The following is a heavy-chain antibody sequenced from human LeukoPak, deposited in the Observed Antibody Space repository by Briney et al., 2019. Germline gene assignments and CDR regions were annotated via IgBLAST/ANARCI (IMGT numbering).Heavy chain of an antibody. D-gene: IGHD6-6*01. CDR2: IRHDEANS. CDR3: AKEYTPSSPLGELDS. Sequence: SGGSLRLSCAVSGFNLDSYATHWVRQAPGKGLEWVAVIRHDEANSFYADSVQGRFTISRDTSKKLLYLQMNSLRVEDTAVYYCAKEYTPSSPLGELDSWGQGTLVTVSS. J-gene: IGHJ4*02. V-gene: IGHV3-30*02. CDR1: GFNLDSYA.